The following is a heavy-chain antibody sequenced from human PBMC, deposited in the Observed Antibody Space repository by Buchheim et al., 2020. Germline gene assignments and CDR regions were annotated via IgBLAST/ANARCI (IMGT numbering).Heavy chain of an antibody. J-gene: IGHJ4*02. CDR1: GQSVSSGYY. CDR3: ATDSHSPERYDY. CDR2: IYYTGTT. D-gene: IGHD3-22*01. V-gene: IGHV4-38-2*01. Sequence: QVQLRESGPGLVKSSETLSLTCDVSGQSVSSGYYWGWIRQPPGKGLEWIATIYYTGTTYFNPPLKSRVTISLDTSKNQFSSRLTSVTAADTAIYYCATDSHSPERYDYWGQGTL.